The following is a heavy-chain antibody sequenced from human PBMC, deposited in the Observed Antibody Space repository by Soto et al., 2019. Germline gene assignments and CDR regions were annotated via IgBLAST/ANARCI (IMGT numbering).Heavy chain of an antibody. CDR1: GFTFSNAW. J-gene: IGHJ6*02. V-gene: IGHV3-15*07. D-gene: IGHD4-17*01. CDR3: NTGNYGDYTFYYYYGMDV. Sequence: SLRLSCAASGFTFSNAWMNWVRQAPGKGLEWVGRIKSKTDGGTTDYAAPVKGRFTISRDDSKNTLYLQMNSLKTEDAAVYYCNTGNYGDYTFYYYYGMDVWGQGTTVTVSS. CDR2: IKSKTDGGTT.